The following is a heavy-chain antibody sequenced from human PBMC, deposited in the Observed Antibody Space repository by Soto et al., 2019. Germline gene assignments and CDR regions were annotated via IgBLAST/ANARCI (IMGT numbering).Heavy chain of an antibody. J-gene: IGHJ4*01. V-gene: IGHV5-51*01. CDR2: IYPGDSDT. CDR3: GRQSLPQPGDDY. CDR1: GYSFTSYG. D-gene: IGHD3-16*01. Sequence: EVQLVQSGAEVKKPGEALTISCKGSGYSFTSYGIGWVRQMPGKGLEWMGNIYPGDSDTRYSPSLQGQVPISADKSNSTAYLRLSTLKASDTAMYYCGRQSLPQPGDDYWGNGTLANVSA.